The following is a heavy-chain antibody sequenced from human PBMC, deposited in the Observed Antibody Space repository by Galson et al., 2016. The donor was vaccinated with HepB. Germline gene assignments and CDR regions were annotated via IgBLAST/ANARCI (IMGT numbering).Heavy chain of an antibody. D-gene: IGHD3-22*01. CDR3: ASMGYYFDP. Sequence: SLRLSCAASGFTFSRYGMHWIREAPGKGLEWLALIWHDGSKEYYADSVKGRFTISRDNANNSLYLHMDSLRAEDTAVYYCASMGYYFDPWGQGTLVIVSS. CDR2: IWHDGSKE. J-gene: IGHJ5*02. V-gene: IGHV3-33*03. CDR1: GFTFSRYG.